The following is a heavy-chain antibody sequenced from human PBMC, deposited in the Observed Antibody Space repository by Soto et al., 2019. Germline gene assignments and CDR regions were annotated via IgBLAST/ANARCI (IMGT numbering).Heavy chain of an antibody. V-gene: IGHV3-23*01. D-gene: IGHD2-2*03. CDR3: AKVDIVVVPAATKLDY. Sequence: GGSLRLSCAASGFTFSSYAMSWVRQAPGKGLEWVSAISGSGGSTYYADSVKGRFTISRDNSKNTLYLQMNSLRAEDTAVYYCAKVDIVVVPAATKLDYWGQGTLVTVSS. J-gene: IGHJ4*02. CDR1: GFTFSSYA. CDR2: ISGSGGST.